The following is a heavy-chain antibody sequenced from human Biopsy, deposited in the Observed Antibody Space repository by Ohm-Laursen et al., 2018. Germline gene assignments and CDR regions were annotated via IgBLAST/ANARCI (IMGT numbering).Heavy chain of an antibody. CDR1: GGSISNNNYY. D-gene: IGHD3-22*01. CDR2: IFYRGGT. CDR3: ARDYDTSGYYYVS. V-gene: IGHV4-39*01. Sequence: SETLSLTCTVSGGSISNNNYYWGWIRQPPGKGLEWFGSIFYRGGTHYKPSLKSQVNISVDTSKNQFSLKLNLVTAADTAVYYCARDYDTSGYYYVSWGQGTLVTVSS. J-gene: IGHJ5*02.